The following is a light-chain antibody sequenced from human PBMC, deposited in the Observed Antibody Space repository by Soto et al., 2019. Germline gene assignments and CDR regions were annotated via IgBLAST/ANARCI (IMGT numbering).Light chain of an antibody. CDR2: DNN. CDR1: SSNIENNY. J-gene: IGLJ2*01. Sequence: QPVLTQPPSVSAAPGQKVTISCSGSSSNIENNYVSWYQQLPGTAPKLLIYDNNKRPSGIPDRFSGSKSGTSATLGITGLQTGDEAEYYCGTWDNSLSAGVFGGGTQLTVL. V-gene: IGLV1-51*01. CDR3: GTWDNSLSAGV.